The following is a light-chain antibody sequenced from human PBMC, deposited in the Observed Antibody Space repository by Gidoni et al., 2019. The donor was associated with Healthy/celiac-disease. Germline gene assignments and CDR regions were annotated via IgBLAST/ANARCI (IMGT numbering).Light chain of an antibody. V-gene: IGLV2-14*03. CDR3: SSYTSSSTLV. CDR2: DVS. Sequence: QSALTQPASVSGSPGQSSTISCTGPSSDVGGYNYVSWYHQHPGKAPKLMSYDVSNRPSGVSNRFSGSMSGNTASLTISGLQAEDAADYYCSSYTSSSTLVFGGGTKLTV. CDR1: SSDVGGYNY. J-gene: IGLJ2*01.